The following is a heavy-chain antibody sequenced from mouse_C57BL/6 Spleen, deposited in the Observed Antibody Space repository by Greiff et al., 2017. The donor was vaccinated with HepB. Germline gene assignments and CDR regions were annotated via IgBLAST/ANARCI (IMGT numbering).Heavy chain of an antibody. CDR2: ISYDGSN. Sequence: EVQVVESGPGLVKPSQSLSLTCSVTGYSITSGYYWNWIRQFPGNKLEWMGYISYDGSNNYNPSLKNRISITRDTSKNQFFLTLNSVTTEDTATYYCAREAAMDYWGQGTSFTVAS. J-gene: IGHJ4*01. CDR3: AREAAMDY. CDR1: GYSITSGYY. V-gene: IGHV3-6*01.